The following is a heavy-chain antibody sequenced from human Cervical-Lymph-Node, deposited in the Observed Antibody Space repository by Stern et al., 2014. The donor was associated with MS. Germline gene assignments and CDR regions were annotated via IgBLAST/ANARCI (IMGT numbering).Heavy chain of an antibody. V-gene: IGHV3-74*02. J-gene: IGHJ4*02. Sequence: EVQLVESGGGIVQPGGSLMISCVASGFNFRTYWMHWVRQGPGQGLEWVSRMNGDGTASTYPDSVRGRFTISRNNANNTMSLQLDNLRVEDTAIYYCASAYRASWGQGTLVTVST. D-gene: IGHD1-1*01. CDR2: MNGDGTAS. CDR3: ASAYRAS. CDR1: GFNFRTYW.